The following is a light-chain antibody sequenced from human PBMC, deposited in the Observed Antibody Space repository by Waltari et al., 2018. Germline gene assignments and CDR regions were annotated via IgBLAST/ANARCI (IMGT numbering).Light chain of an antibody. J-gene: IGLJ2*01. Sequence: QSALTQPASVSGSPGQSITISCTGTSNDVGVYNYVSWYQHLPGKAPKLIIYDVSRWPSGVSHRFSGSKSGNTASLTISGLQAEDEADYYCSSYTNTNTLVFGGGTKVTVL. V-gene: IGLV2-14*03. CDR2: DVS. CDR1: SNDVGVYNY. CDR3: SSYTNTNTLV.